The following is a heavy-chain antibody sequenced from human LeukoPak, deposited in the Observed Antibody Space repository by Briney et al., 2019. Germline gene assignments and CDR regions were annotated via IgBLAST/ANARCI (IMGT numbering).Heavy chain of an antibody. CDR1: GFTFSNAW. V-gene: IGHV3-15*01. CDR3: TTDRKYYYDSSVYYSRFDY. CDR2: IKSQTDGGTT. D-gene: IGHD3-22*01. Sequence: GGSLRLSCAASGFTFSNAWMSWVRQAPGKGLEWVGRIKSQTDGGTTDYAAPVKGRFTISRDDSKNTLYLQMNRLKTEDTAVYYCTTDRKYYYDSSVYYSRFDYWGQGTLVTVSS. J-gene: IGHJ4*02.